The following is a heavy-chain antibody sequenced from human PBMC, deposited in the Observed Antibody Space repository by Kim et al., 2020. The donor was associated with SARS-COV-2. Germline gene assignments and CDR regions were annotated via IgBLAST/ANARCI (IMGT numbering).Heavy chain of an antibody. CDR1: GYTFTSYA. V-gene: IGHV7-4-1*02. D-gene: IGHD2-2*02. CDR2: INTNTGNP. Sequence: ASVKVSCKASGYTFTSYAMNWVRQAPGQGLEWMGWINTNTGNPTYAQGFTGRFVFSLDTSVSTAYLQISSLKAEDTAVYYCIFRPYQLPYPISDASYDYWGQGTLVTVSS. J-gene: IGHJ4*02. CDR3: IFRPYQLPYPISDASYDY.